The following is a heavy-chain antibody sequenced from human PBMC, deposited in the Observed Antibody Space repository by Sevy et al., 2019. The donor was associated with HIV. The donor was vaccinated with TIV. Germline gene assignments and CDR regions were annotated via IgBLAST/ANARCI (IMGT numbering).Heavy chain of an antibody. CDR2: IYYTGTT. CDR1: GDSIDSYGSY. D-gene: IGHD5-12*01. J-gene: IGHJ3*02. CDR3: ATKGVAVDAFDI. V-gene: IGHV4-39*01. Sequence: SETLSLTCSVSGDSIDSYGSYWGWIPQPPGKGLEWIGSIYYTGTTYYNPSLKSRATISVDTSKNEFSLRMTSVTAADTAVYYCATKGVAVDAFDIRGQGTMVTVSS.